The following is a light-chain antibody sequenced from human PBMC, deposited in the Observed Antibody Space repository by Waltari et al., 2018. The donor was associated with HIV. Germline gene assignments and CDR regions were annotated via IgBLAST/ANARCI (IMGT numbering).Light chain of an antibody. CDR3: YSAADNKLV. Sequence: SYELTQPSSVSVSPGQTARITCSGGVLAKQYARWFQQKPGLPPVLGLYKDSERPPGSPERFSGSSSGTTVTLTSSGAQFEDEADYYCYSAADNKLVFGGGTKLTVL. V-gene: IGLV3-27*01. CDR2: KDS. CDR1: VLAKQY. J-gene: IGLJ2*01.